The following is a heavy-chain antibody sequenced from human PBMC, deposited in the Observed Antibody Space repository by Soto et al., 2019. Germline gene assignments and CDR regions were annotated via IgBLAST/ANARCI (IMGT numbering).Heavy chain of an antibody. CDR2: VYNSGST. V-gene: IGHV4-59*01. D-gene: IGHD6-13*01. J-gene: IGHJ4*02. Sequence: PSETLSLTCTVSGGSISSNYWTWIRQPPGKGLEWIGYVYNSGSTNYNPSLKSRVTISEDTSKSQFSLKVNSMTAADTAVYYCAKYRREAVAGYTLDNWGQGILVTVSS. CDR3: AKYRREAVAGYTLDN. CDR1: GGSISSNY.